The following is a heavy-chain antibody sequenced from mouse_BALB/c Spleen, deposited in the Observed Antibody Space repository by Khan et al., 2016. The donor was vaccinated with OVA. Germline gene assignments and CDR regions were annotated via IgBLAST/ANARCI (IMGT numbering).Heavy chain of an antibody. Sequence: QVQLKQSGAELAKPGASVKMSCKASGYTFINYGILWVKQSPGQGLEWIGYINPSTGYTEYNQNFKEKATFTADKSSRTAYMQLSSLTSEDSAVLYGARRGLRGDFDYWGQGTSVTVSS. V-gene: IGHV1-4*01. CDR1: GYTFINYG. CDR2: INPSTGYT. J-gene: IGHJ2*02. D-gene: IGHD1-1*01. CDR3: ARRGLRGDFDY.